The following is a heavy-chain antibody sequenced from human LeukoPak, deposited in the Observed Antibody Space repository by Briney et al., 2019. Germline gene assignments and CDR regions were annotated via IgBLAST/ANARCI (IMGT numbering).Heavy chain of an antibody. Sequence: GGSLRLSCAASGFTFSSYAMSWVRQAPGKGLEWVSVIYSGGSTYYADSVKGRFTISRDNSKNTLYLQMNSLRAEDTAVYYCASSAMTTVTYDWGQGTLVTVSS. D-gene: IGHD4-17*01. CDR3: ASSAMTTVTYD. J-gene: IGHJ4*02. V-gene: IGHV3-66*01. CDR1: GFTFSSYA. CDR2: IYSGGST.